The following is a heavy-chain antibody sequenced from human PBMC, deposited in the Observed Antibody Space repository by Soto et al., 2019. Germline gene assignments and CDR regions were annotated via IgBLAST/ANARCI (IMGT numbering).Heavy chain of an antibody. CDR2: IYYSGST. Sequence: SETLSLTCTVSGGSISSYYWSWIRQPPGKGLEWIGYIYYSGSTNYNPSLKSRVTISVDTSKNQFSLKLSSVTAADTAVYYCARDDYGGAFGYWGQGTLVTVSS. CDR3: ARDDYGGAFGY. J-gene: IGHJ4*02. D-gene: IGHD4-17*01. CDR1: GGSISSYY. V-gene: IGHV4-59*01.